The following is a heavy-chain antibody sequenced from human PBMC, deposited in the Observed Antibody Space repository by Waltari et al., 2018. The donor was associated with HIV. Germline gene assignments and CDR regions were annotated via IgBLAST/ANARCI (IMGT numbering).Heavy chain of an antibody. CDR2: INKDSTER. Sequence: EVQLVESGGGLVQPGGSRQLSCVTSGFPFGSFSMSWVRQAPGKGLEWVANINKDSTERNYVDSVKGRFTIYRDNANSSLFLYVSSLRVEDTAVYYCVRDFPYGDHRFDHWGQGSLVTVSS. CDR1: GFPFGSFS. D-gene: IGHD4-17*01. CDR3: VRDFPYGDHRFDH. J-gene: IGHJ4*02. V-gene: IGHV3-7*01.